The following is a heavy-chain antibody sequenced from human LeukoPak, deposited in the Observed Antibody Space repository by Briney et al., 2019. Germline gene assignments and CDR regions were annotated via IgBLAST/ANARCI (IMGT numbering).Heavy chain of an antibody. CDR1: GFTFSSYG. V-gene: IGHV3-23*01. J-gene: IGHJ5*02. CDR2: ISGSGGST. D-gene: IGHD3-22*01. Sequence: PGGSLRLSCAASGFTFSSYGMHWVRQAPGKGLEWVSAISGSGGSTYYADSVKGRFTISRDNSKNTLYLQMNSLRAEDTAVYYCATRVVANQAWFDPWGQGTLVTVSS. CDR3: ATRVVANQAWFDP.